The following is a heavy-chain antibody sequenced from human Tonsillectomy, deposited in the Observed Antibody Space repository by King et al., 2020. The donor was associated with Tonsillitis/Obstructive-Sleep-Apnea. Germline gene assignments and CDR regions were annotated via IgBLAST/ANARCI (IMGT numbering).Heavy chain of an antibody. D-gene: IGHD2-21*02. CDR3: ARGLQYCGGDRCYSWYDP. CDR1: GGSITGYY. Sequence: VQLQESGPGLVKPSETLSLTCTVSGGSITGYYWSWIRQPPGKGLEWIGYIYYSGSTNYNSSLMSRVTISLDTSKNQFSLKLTSMTPADTAVYYCARGLQYCGGDRCYSWYDPWGQGTLVTVSS. V-gene: IGHV4-59*01. CDR2: IYYSGST. J-gene: IGHJ5*02.